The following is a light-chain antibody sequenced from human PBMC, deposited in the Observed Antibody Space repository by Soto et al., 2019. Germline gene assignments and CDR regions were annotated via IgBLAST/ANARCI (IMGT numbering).Light chain of an antibody. CDR2: DVS. Sequence: QSALTQPASVSGSPGQSITISCTGTSSDVGGYNYVSWYQQHPGKAPTLMIYDVSNRLSGVSNRFSGSKAGNTASLTISGLQAEDEADYYCSSYTSSSTLVFGGGTQLTVL. CDR3: SSYTSSSTLV. CDR1: SSDVGGYNY. V-gene: IGLV2-14*01. J-gene: IGLJ2*01.